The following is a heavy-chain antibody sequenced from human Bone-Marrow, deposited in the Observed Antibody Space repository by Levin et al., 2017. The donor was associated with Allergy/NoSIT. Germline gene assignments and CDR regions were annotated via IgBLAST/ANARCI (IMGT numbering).Heavy chain of an antibody. CDR1: GFTFRNFW. D-gene: IGHD3-22*01. CDR2: INEDGRQK. V-gene: IGHV3-7*01. Sequence: GGSLRLSCAVSGFTFRNFWMNWIRQVPGKGLEWVATINEDGRQKYYLDSVKGRFTISRDNVKNSLFLQMSSLRAEDTAVYFCARDRYYYDISGNRQKDVFDIWGQGALVTVSS. CDR3: ARDRYYYDISGNRQKDVFDI. J-gene: IGHJ3*02.